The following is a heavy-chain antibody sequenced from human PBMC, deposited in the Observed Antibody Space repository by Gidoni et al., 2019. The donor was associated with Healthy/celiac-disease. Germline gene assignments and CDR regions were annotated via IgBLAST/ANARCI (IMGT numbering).Heavy chain of an antibody. V-gene: IGHV1-2*04. D-gene: IGHD4-17*01. CDR1: GYTCTGYY. Sequence: VQLVQSGAEVKKPGAAVKVSCKASGYTCTGYYTHWVRQAPGQGLEWMGWINPNSGGTNYAQKFQGWVTMTRDTSISTAYMELSRLRSDDTAVYYCAVGYGDYRGSAFDIWGQGTMVTVSS. CDR3: AVGYGDYRGSAFDI. J-gene: IGHJ3*02. CDR2: INPNSGGT.